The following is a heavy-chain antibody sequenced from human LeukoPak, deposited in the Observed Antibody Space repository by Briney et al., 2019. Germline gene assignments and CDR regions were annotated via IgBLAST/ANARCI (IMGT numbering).Heavy chain of an antibody. V-gene: IGHV3-23*01. Sequence: PGGSLRLSCAASGXTLSSYAVSWVRQAPGKGLEWVSTISGSGDNTYYADSVRGRFTISRDNSKSTLYLQVNSLRAEDTAVYYCAKNPGYSYYVDYWGQGTLVTVSS. CDR1: GXTLSSYA. J-gene: IGHJ4*02. CDR3: AKNPGYSYYVDY. CDR2: ISGSGDNT. D-gene: IGHD5-18*01.